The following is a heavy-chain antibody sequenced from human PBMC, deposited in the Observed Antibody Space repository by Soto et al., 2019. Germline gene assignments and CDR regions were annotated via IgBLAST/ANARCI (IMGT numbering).Heavy chain of an antibody. Sequence: QVQLVQSGAEVKKPGSSVNVSCKASGGTFSSYTIGWVRQAPGQGLEWMGRIIPILDIAYYAQKFQDRVTITADKSTGTAYMALSSLRSEDTAVYYCARVPPGYCSSTSCSHYDYWGQGTLVTVSS. CDR3: ARVPPGYCSSTSCSHYDY. CDR2: IIPILDIA. V-gene: IGHV1-69*02. J-gene: IGHJ4*02. CDR1: GGTFSSYT. D-gene: IGHD2-2*01.